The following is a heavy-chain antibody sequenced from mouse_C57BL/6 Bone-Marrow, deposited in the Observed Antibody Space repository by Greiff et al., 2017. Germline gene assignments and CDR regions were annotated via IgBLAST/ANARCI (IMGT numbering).Heavy chain of an antibody. CDR2: IYPRSGNT. J-gene: IGHJ3*01. V-gene: IGHV1-81*01. D-gene: IGHD2-4*01. CDR3: ARVGLVYYDYDWFAY. Sequence: VKLVESGAELARPGASVKLSCKASGYTFTSYGISWVKQRTGQGLEWIGEIYPRSGNTYYNEKFKGQATLTADKSSSTAYMELRSLTSEDSAVYFCARVGLVYYDYDWFAYWGQGTLVTVSA. CDR1: GYTFTSYG.